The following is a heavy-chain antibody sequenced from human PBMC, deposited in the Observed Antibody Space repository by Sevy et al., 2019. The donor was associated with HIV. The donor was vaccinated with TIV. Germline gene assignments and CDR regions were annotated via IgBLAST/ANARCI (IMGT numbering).Heavy chain of an antibody. V-gene: IGHV1-2*02. D-gene: IGHD6-13*01. CDR3: SRETWYFAN. J-gene: IGHJ4*02. CDR2: VYPNSGDT. Sequence: APVKVSCKTSGYTFTAYHMHWMRQAPGQGLEWMGWVYPNSGDTEYAQKFQGRVTMTTDTSINTVYMELSGLRSDDTAMYYCSRETWYFANWGQGTLVTVS. CDR1: GYTFTAYH.